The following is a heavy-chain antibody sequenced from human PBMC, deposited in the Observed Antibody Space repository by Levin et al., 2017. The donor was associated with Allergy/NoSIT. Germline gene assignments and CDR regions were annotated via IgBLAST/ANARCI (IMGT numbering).Heavy chain of an antibody. V-gene: IGHV3-30*03. CDR2: ISYDGTNK. J-gene: IGHJ6*03. Sequence: GESLKISCAASGFTLSTYGMFWVRQAPGKGLEWVAVISYDGTNKYYVDSVKGRFTISRDNSKNTLYLQMNSMRPEDTAVYYCASKYFRGGDMDVWGKGTTVTVSS. CDR1: GFTLSTYG. CDR3: ASKYFRGGDMDV. D-gene: IGHD3-10*02.